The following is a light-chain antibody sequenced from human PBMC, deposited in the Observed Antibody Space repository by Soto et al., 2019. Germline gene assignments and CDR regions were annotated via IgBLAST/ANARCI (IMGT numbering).Light chain of an antibody. CDR1: SSDVGGYNF. CDR3: CSYTSSDTRV. J-gene: IGLJ1*01. Sequence: QSVLTQPASVSGSPGQSITISCTGTSSDVGGYNFVSWYQQHPGKVPKLLIYDVNHRPSGVPDRFSGSKSGNTASLTISGLQAEDEADYYCCSYTSSDTRVFGIGTKVTVL. V-gene: IGLV2-14*03. CDR2: DVN.